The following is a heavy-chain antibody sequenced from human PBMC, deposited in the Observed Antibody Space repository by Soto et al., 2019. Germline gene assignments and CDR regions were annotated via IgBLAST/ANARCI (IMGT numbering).Heavy chain of an antibody. Sequence: GASVKVSCKASGGTFSSYATSWVRQAPGQGLEWMGGIIPIFGTANYAQKFQGRVTITADESTSTAYMELSSLRSEDTAVYYCARDKWGVVVAATLQRYYYYGMDVWGQGTTVTVSS. J-gene: IGHJ6*02. D-gene: IGHD2-15*01. CDR2: IIPIFGTA. V-gene: IGHV1-69*13. CDR1: GGTFSSYA. CDR3: ARDKWGVVVAATLQRYYYYGMDV.